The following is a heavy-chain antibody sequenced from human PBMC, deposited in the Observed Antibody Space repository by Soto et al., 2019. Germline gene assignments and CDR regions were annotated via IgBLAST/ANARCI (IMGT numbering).Heavy chain of an antibody. V-gene: IGHV3-23*01. J-gene: IGHJ3*02. CDR3: AKFRGVNDIVVVPFDI. Sequence: GGSLRLSCAASGVTFSSYAMSWVRQAPGKGLEWVSAISGSGGSTYYADSVKGRFTISRDNSKNTLYLQMNSLRAEDTAVYYCAKFRGVNDIVVVPFDIWGQGTMVTVSS. D-gene: IGHD2-2*01. CDR2: ISGSGGST. CDR1: GVTFSSYA.